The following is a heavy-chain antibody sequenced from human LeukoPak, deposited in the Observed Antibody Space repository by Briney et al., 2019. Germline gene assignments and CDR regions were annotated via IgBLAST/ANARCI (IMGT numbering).Heavy chain of an antibody. J-gene: IGHJ6*02. CDR3: ARPGTTLYYYYGMDV. CDR2: ISCSGSTI. CDR1: GFTLSDYY. V-gene: IGHV3-11*01. D-gene: IGHD1-7*01. Sequence: GGSLRLSCAASGFTLSDYYMSWIRQAPGKGLEWVSYISCSGSTIYYADSVKGRFTISRDSAKNSLYLQMSSLRAEDTAVYYCARPGTTLYYYYGMDVWGQGTTVTVSS.